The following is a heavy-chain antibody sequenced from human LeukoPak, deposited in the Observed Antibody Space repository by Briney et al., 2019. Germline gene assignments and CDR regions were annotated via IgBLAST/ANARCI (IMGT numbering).Heavy chain of an antibody. D-gene: IGHD6-19*01. J-gene: IGHJ5*02. Sequence: ASVTVSCKASGGTFSSYAISWVRQAPGQGLEWMGGIIPIFGTANYAQKFQGRVTITADESTSTAYMELSSLRSEDTAVYYCARGLVVSSSGWYENWFDPWGQGTLVTVSS. CDR3: ARGLVVSSSGWYENWFDP. V-gene: IGHV1-69*01. CDR1: GGTFSSYA. CDR2: IIPIFGTA.